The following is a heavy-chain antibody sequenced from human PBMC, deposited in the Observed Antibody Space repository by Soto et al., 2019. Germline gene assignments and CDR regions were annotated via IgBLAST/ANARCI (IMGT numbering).Heavy chain of an antibody. CDR1: GESITISRGS. CDR3: AREGTTVTTFWQFYMEV. J-gene: IGHJ6*02. V-gene: IGHV6-1*01. D-gene: IGHD4-17*01. CDR2: TCYRSKWHN. Sequence: CDLPGESITISRGSLNWVKTSPSRGLEWLARTCYRSKWHNDYEVSVKSRISTNPDTSKNQFSLLLNSLTPEDTAVYYCAREGTTVTTFWQFYMEVWGQGTRVTVTS.